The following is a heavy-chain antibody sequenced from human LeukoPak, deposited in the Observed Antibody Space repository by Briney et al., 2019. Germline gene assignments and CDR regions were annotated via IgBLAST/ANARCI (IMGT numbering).Heavy chain of an antibody. D-gene: IGHD2-21*02. CDR3: ARALSNCGGDCYPPSKYFDF. V-gene: IGHV1-2*02. CDR2: INPNSGGT. Sequence: ASVKVSCKASGYTFTGYYMHWVRQAPGQGLEWMGWINPNSGGTNCAQKFQGRVTMTRDTSISTAYMELSRLRSDDTAVYYCARALSNCGGDCYPPSKYFDFWGQGTLVTVSS. J-gene: IGHJ4*02. CDR1: GYTFTGYY.